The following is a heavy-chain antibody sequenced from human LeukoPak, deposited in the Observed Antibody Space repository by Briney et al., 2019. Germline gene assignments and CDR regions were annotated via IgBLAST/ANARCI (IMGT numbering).Heavy chain of an antibody. CDR3: AKGKDSSSWYVSFNWFDP. J-gene: IGHJ5*02. CDR1: GFTFSSYA. V-gene: IGHV3-23*01. D-gene: IGHD6-13*01. CDR2: ISGSGGST. Sequence: GGSLRLSCAASGFTFSSYAMSWVRQAPGKGLEWVSAISGSGGSTYYADSVKGRFTISRDNSKNTLYLQMNSLRAEDTAVYYCAKGKDSSSWYVSFNWFDPWGQGTLVTVSS.